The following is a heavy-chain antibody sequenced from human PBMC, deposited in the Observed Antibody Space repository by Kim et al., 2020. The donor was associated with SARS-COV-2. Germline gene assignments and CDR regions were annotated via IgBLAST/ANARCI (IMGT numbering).Heavy chain of an antibody. CDR2: IKQDGSEK. V-gene: IGHV3-7*01. J-gene: IGHJ6*02. CDR3: ARSDVVVPAAPRYYYYGMDV. Sequence: GGSLRLSCAASGFTFSSYWTSWVRQAPGKGLEWVANIKQDGSEKYYVDSVKGRFTISRDNAKNSLYLQMNSLRAEDTAVYYCARSDVVVPAAPRYYYYGMDVWGQGTTVTVSS. D-gene: IGHD2-2*01. CDR1: GFTFSSYW.